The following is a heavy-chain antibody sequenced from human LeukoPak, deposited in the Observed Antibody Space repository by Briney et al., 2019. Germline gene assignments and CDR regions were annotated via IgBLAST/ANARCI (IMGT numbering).Heavy chain of an antibody. J-gene: IGHJ4*02. CDR2: ISAYSGNT. Sequence: ASVKVSCKASGYTFTSYGISWVRQAPGQGLEWMGWISAYSGNTNYAQNLQGRVTMTTDTSTSTAYMELRSLRSDDTAVYYCARAGQNSGSHFGYYYWGQGTLVPVSS. CDR3: ARAGQNSGSHFGYYY. CDR1: GYTFTSYG. V-gene: IGHV1-18*01. D-gene: IGHD1-26*01.